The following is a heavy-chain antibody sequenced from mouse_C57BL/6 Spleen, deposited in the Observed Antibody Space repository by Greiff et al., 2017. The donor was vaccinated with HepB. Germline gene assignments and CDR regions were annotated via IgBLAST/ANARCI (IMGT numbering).Heavy chain of an antibody. V-gene: IGHV2-5*01. CDR2: IWRGGST. Sequence: VQGVESGPGLVQPSQSLSITCTVSGFSLTSYGVHWVRQSPGKGLEWLGVIWRGGSTDYNAAFMSRLSITKDNSKSQVFFKMNSLQADDTAIYYCAKNGYDYRYFDVWGTGTTVTVSS. J-gene: IGHJ1*03. CDR3: AKNGYDYRYFDV. CDR1: GFSLTSYG. D-gene: IGHD2-3*01.